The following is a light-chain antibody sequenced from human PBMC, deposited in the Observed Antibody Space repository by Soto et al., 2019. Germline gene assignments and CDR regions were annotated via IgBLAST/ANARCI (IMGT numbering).Light chain of an antibody. V-gene: IGLV2-14*03. CDR1: SSDVGAYDF. Sequence: QSVLTQPASVSGSPGQSITISCTGTSSDVGAYDFVSWYQQHPDKAPKLMIYEVRNRPSGVSNRFSGSKSVNTATLTISGLQAEDEADYSCSSYTTSSTRVFGTGTKVTV. CDR2: EVR. CDR3: SSYTTSSTRV. J-gene: IGLJ1*01.